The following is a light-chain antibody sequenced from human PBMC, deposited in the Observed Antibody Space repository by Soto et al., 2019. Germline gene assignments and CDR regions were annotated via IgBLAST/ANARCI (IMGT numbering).Light chain of an antibody. CDR1: QSVSSK. J-gene: IGKJ5*01. CDR2: GAS. Sequence: SASTQGPRTQHLAQQEIASVSCRSSQSVSSKLAWYQQKPGQAPRLLIYGASSRATGIPERFSGSGSGTDFTLTISPLEPEDFAVYFFQQDYTPPIAVGQGTRLEIK. CDR3: QQDYTPPIA. V-gene: IGKV3-20*01.